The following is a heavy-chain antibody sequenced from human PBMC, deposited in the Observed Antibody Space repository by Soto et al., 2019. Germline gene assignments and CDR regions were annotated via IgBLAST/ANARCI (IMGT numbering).Heavy chain of an antibody. J-gene: IGHJ6*02. Sequence: GESLKISCKGSGYSFTSYWIGWVRQMPGKGLDWMGIIYLGVSDTRYSPSFQGQVTISADKSISTAYLQWSSLKAPDTAMYYCARRPLSGSIDYGMDVWGQGTTVTVSS. V-gene: IGHV5-51*01. CDR1: GYSFTSYW. CDR3: ARRPLSGSIDYGMDV. CDR2: IYLGVSDT. D-gene: IGHD5-12*01.